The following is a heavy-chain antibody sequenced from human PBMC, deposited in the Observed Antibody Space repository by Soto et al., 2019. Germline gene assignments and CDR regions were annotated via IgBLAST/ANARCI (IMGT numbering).Heavy chain of an antibody. V-gene: IGHV4-59*01. CDR3: AREGGYSYGLDY. CDR1: GGSISSYY. Sequence: SETLSLTCTVSGGSISSYYWSWIRQPPGKGLEWIGYIYYSGSTNYNPSLKSRVTISVDTSKNQFSLKLSSVTAADTAVYYCAREGGYSYGLDYWGQGTLVTVSS. D-gene: IGHD5-18*01. J-gene: IGHJ4*02. CDR2: IYYSGST.